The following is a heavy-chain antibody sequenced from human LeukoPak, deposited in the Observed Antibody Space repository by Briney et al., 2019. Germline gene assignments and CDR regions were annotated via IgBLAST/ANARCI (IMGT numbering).Heavy chain of an antibody. V-gene: IGHV3-43*01. CDR1: GFTFDDYT. D-gene: IGHD6-19*01. Sequence: PGGSLRLSCAASGFTFDDYTMHWVRQAPGKGLEWVSLISWDGGSTYYADSVKGRFTISRDNSKNSLYLQMNSLRAEDTALYYCAKAGAVAGTYNWFDPWGQGTLVTVSS. J-gene: IGHJ5*02. CDR2: ISWDGGST. CDR3: AKAGAVAGTYNWFDP.